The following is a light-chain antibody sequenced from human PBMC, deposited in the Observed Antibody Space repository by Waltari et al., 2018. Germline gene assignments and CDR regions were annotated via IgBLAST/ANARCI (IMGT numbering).Light chain of an antibody. J-gene: IGKJ4*01. CDR1: QTVLSSSNNKNY. CDR2: WAS. CDR3: QQYYSLPLT. Sequence: DIVMTQSPDSLVVSLGERATINCKSSQTVLSSSNNKNYLTWYQQKPGQPPKLLVYWASTRESGVPDRFSGSGSGTDFTLTISSLQAEDVAVYFCQQYYSLPLTFGGGTKVEIK. V-gene: IGKV4-1*01.